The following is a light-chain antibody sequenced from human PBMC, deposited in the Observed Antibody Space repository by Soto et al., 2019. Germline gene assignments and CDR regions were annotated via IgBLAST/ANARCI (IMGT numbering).Light chain of an antibody. CDR1: SSNIGSNT. CDR2: NNN. J-gene: IGLJ2*01. V-gene: IGLV1-44*01. CDR3: AAWDDSLNGPV. Sequence: QSVLTQSPSASGTPGQRVTISCSGSSSNIGSNTVSWYQQLPGTSPKLLIYNNNQRPSGVPDRFSGSKSGTSASLAISGLQSEDEADYYCAAWDDSLNGPVFGGGTKVTVL.